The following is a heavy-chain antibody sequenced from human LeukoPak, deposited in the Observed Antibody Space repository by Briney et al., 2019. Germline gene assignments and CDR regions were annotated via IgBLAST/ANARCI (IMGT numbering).Heavy chain of an antibody. V-gene: IGHV4-39*01. Sequence: SETLSLTCTVSGGSISSSSYYWGWIRQPPGKGLEWIGSIYYSGSTYYNPSLKSRVTISVDTSKNQFSLKLSSVTAADTAVYYCARQPVVDGYNLFFVFGFIFDYWGQGTLVTVSS. CDR3: ARQPVVDGYNLFFVFGFIFDY. J-gene: IGHJ4*02. D-gene: IGHD5-24*01. CDR2: IYYSGST. CDR1: GGSISSSSYY.